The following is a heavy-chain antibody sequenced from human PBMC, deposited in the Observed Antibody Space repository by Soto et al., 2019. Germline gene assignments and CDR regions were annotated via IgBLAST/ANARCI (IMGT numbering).Heavy chain of an antibody. CDR1: GGSISSGDFY. Sequence: SETLSLTCTVSGGSISSGDFYWSWIRQPPGKGLEWIGYIYYSGSTYYNPSLRSRVTISVDTSRNQFSLKLSSVTAADTAVYYCARGGAFDYWGQGTLVTVSS. V-gene: IGHV4-30-4*01. D-gene: IGHD3-16*01. J-gene: IGHJ4*02. CDR2: IYYSGST. CDR3: ARGGAFDY.